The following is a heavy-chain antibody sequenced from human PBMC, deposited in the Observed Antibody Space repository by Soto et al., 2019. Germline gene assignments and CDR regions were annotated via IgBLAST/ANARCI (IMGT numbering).Heavy chain of an antibody. V-gene: IGHV3-30-3*01. D-gene: IGHD3-22*01. CDR2: ISYGGVNK. CDR3: AREEFEDGRGHFDY. J-gene: IGHJ4*02. Sequence: PGGSLRLSCAASGFTFSTSVMHWVRQAPGKGLEWMAIISYGGVNKYYADSVKGRFTISRDISESTLYLQMNSLRTEDTAVYYCAREEFEDGRGHFDYWGQETLVTVSS. CDR1: GFTFSTSV.